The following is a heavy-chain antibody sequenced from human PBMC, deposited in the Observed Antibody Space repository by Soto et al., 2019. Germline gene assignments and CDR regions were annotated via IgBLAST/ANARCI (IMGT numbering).Heavy chain of an antibody. J-gene: IGHJ3*02. Sequence: QVQLQQSGPGLVKPSQTLSLTCAISGDSVSSNSATWNWIRQSPSRGLEWLGRTYYRSKWYSDYAVSVKSRITINPDTSENQFSLHLNSVTPEETAVYYCVRARGVRHDAFDIWGQGTMVTVSS. CDR1: GDSVSSNSAT. V-gene: IGHV6-1*01. CDR2: TYYRSKWYS. CDR3: VRARGVRHDAFDI. D-gene: IGHD2-8*01.